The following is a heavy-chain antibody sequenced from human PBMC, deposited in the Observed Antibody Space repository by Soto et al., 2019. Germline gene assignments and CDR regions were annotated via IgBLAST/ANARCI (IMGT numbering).Heavy chain of an antibody. CDR3: ASPRDNYYCYGMDV. D-gene: IGHD2-15*01. Sequence: QVQLVQSGAEVKKPGSSVKVSCKASGGTFSSYAISWVRQAPGQGLEWMGGFIPIFGAANYAQKFQGRVTITAEEATSTAYMELSSLRSEDTAVYYCASPRDNYYCYGMDVWGQGTTVTVSS. CDR2: FIPIFGAA. CDR1: GGTFSSYA. J-gene: IGHJ6*02. V-gene: IGHV1-69*12.